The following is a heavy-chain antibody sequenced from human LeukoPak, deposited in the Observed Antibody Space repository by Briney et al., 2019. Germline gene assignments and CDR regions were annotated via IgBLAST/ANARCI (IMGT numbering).Heavy chain of an antibody. CDR3: ARAGPYQLPPRPVDY. J-gene: IGHJ4*02. CDR2: INQDGSGE. Sequence: GRSLRLSCAASGFTFSSYGMHWVRQAPGKGLEWVANINQDGSGEYYVDSVKGRFTISRDNAKNSLFLQMNSLRAEDTAIYYCARAGPYQLPPRPVDYWGQGTLVTVSS. D-gene: IGHD2-2*01. CDR1: GFTFSSYG. V-gene: IGHV3-7*01.